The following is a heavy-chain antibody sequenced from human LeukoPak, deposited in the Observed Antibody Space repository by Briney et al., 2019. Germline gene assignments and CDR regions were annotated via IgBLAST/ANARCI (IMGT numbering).Heavy chain of an antibody. Sequence: GGSLRLSCAASGFTFSSYWMHWVRQAPGKGPVWVSRVNVHGQGTAYADSVKGRFTISRDNAKNTLSLQMNSLSAEDTAVYYCARSNYDSTTFYYHLDLWGQGTLVTVSS. J-gene: IGHJ5*02. CDR2: VNVHGQGT. CDR1: GFTFSSYW. D-gene: IGHD2/OR15-2a*01. CDR3: ARSNYDSTTFYYHLDL. V-gene: IGHV3-74*01.